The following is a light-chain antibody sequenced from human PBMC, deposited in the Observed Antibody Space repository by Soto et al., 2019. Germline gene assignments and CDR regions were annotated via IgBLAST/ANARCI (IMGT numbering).Light chain of an antibody. CDR1: QSISSY. J-gene: IGKJ1*01. V-gene: IGKV3-11*01. CDR2: DAS. CDR3: QQLTDWPPQWT. Sequence: EVVLTQSPDTLSLPPGERATLSCRASQSISSYLAWYQQKPGQAPRLLIYDASSRATGIPARFRGSGSGTEFTLTISSLEPEDFAGYYCQQLTDWPPQWTFGQGTKVEIK.